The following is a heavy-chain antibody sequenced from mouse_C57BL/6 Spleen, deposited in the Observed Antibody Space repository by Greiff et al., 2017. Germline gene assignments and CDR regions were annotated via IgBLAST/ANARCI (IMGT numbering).Heavy chain of an antibody. V-gene: IGHV1-52*01. CDR2: IDPSDSET. D-gene: IGHD1-1*01. CDR1: GYTFTSYW. Sequence: QVQLQQPGAELVRPGSSVKLSCKASGYTFTSYWMHWVKQRPIQGLEWIGNIDPSDSETHYNQKFKDKATLTVDKSSSTAYMQLSSLTSEDSAVYYCAVWQLIGLYVTTVDWGQGTTLTVSS. J-gene: IGHJ2*01. CDR3: AVWQLIGLYVTTVD.